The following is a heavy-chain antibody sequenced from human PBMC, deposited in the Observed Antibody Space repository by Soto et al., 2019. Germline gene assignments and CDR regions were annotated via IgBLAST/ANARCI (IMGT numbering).Heavy chain of an antibody. D-gene: IGHD3-22*01. CDR3: ARYYFDSSGYSNWLDP. V-gene: IGHV4-31*11. Sequence: SETLSLTCAVSGGSITSGAYYWTWIRQHPGKGLEWIAYIHYSGRTYYNPSLKSRVTISVDTSNNQFSLKLSSVTAADTAVYYCARYYFDSSGYSNWLDPWGQGTLVTVYS. CDR2: IHYSGRT. CDR1: GGSITSGAYY. J-gene: IGHJ5*02.